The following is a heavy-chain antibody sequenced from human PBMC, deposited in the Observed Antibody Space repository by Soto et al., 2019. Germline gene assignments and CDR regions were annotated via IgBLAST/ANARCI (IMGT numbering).Heavy chain of an antibody. CDR2: IYYSGST. D-gene: IGHD6-13*01. CDR1: GCSISSYY. CDR3: ARSGAAGNYYYYYGMDV. Sequence: SETLSLTCTVSGCSISSYYWSWIRQPPGKGLEWIGYIYYSGSTNYNPSLKSRVTISVDTSKNQFSLKLSSVTAADTAVYYCARSGAAGNYYYYYGMDVWGQGTTVTVSS. V-gene: IGHV4-59*01. J-gene: IGHJ6*02.